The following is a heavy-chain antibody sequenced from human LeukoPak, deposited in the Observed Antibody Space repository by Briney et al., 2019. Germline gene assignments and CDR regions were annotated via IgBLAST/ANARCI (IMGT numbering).Heavy chain of an antibody. J-gene: IGHJ4*02. Sequence: SETLSLTCTVSGGSINFNGYHWGWIRQSPGKGLELIGTFDHSGSSYYNPSLKSRGTISVDTSKNYVSLRLYSVTAADTAVYYCMRVHGGYDYYWGQGTLVTVSS. CDR2: FDHSGSS. D-gene: IGHD5-12*01. CDR1: GGSINFNGYH. CDR3: MRVHGGYDYY. V-gene: IGHV4-39*07.